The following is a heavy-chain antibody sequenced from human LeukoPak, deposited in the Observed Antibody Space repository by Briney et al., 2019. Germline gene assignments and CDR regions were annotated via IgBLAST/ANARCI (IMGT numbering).Heavy chain of an antibody. CDR2: FDPEDGET. Sequence: ASVKVSCKVSGYTLTELSMHWVRQAPGKGLEWMGGFDPEDGETIYAQKFQGRVSMTRNTSINTAYMELSSLISEDTAVYYCVRRPNGDYWGQGTLVTVSS. CDR1: GYTLTELS. J-gene: IGHJ4*02. V-gene: IGHV1-24*01. D-gene: IGHD4/OR15-4a*01. CDR3: VRRPNGDY.